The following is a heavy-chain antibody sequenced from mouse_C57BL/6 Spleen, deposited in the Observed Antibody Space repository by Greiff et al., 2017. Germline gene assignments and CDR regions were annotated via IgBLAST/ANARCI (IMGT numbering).Heavy chain of an antibody. V-gene: IGHV1-80*01. CDR1: GYAFSSYW. J-gene: IGHJ2*01. Sequence: QVQLQQSGAELVKPGASVKISCKASGYAFSSYWMNWVKQRPGKGLEWIGQIYPGDGDTNYNGKFKGKATLTADKSSSTAYMQLSSLTSEDSAVYFCARRGDYYGSSNFDYWGQGTTLTVSS. CDR2: IYPGDGDT. CDR3: ARRGDYYGSSNFDY. D-gene: IGHD1-1*01.